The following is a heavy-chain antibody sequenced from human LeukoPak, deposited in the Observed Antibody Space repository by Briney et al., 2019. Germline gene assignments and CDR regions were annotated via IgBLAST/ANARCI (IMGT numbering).Heavy chain of an antibody. CDR2: MNPNSGNT. CDR3: ARSPVSVHYYYYYGMDV. Sequence: ASVKVSCKASGYTFTSYYMHWVRQAPGQGLEWMGWMNPNSGNTGYAQKFQGRVTMTRNTSISTAYMELSSLRSEDTAVYYCARSPVSVHYYYYYGMDVWGQGTTVTVSS. CDR1: GYTFTSYY. V-gene: IGHV1-8*02. D-gene: IGHD6-13*01. J-gene: IGHJ6*02.